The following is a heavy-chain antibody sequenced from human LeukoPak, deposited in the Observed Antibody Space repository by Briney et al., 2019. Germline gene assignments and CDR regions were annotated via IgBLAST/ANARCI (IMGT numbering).Heavy chain of an antibody. CDR3: ATSTTVVNGAFDI. J-gene: IGHJ3*02. CDR1: GYTFTSYD. V-gene: IGHV1-8*01. D-gene: IGHD4-23*01. CDR2: MNPNSGNT. Sequence: GASVKVSCKASGYTFTSYDINWVRQATGQGLEWMGWMNPNSGNTGYAQKFQGRVTMTRNTSISTAYMELSSLRSEDTAVYYCATSTTVVNGAFDIWGQGTMVTVSS.